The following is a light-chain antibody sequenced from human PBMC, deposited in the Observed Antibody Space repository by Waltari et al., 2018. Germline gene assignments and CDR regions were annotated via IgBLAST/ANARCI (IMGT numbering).Light chain of an antibody. CDR1: EDIDNS. Sequence: DIQMTQSPSSLSASVGVRVTIACRASEDIDNSLAWYQQNPGKAPKLLVYDASRLESGGPSRFSGSGSGTDFTLTISSLQPGDFATYDCQQYYSSPRTFGLGTRVEIK. J-gene: IGKJ1*01. CDR3: QQYYSSPRT. V-gene: IGKV1-NL1*01. CDR2: DAS.